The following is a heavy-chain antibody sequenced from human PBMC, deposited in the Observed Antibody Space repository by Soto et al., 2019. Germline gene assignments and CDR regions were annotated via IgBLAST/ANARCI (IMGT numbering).Heavy chain of an antibody. V-gene: IGHV4-38-2*01. CDR1: GYSITSGHF. D-gene: IGHD3-10*02. CDR3: ASRPVRGGSMYYFDY. CDR2: IYQYGNT. J-gene: IGHJ4*02. Sequence: ESLSVICPVCGYSITSGHFWAWIRQPPGKQLEWIGSIYQYGNTYYNPSLKSRVTVSVDTFNNRFSLQLNSVTAADTAVYYCASRPVRGGSMYYFDYWGQGHMVTVSS.